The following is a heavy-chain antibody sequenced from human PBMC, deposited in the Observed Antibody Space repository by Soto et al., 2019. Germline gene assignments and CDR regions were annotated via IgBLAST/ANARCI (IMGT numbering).Heavy chain of an antibody. V-gene: IGHV1-8*01. CDR3: ARGTGSTTFGVVIMDY. D-gene: IGHD3-3*01. CDR2: MNPNSGNT. CDR1: GYTFPSYD. J-gene: IGHJ4*02. Sequence: QVQLVQSGAEVQKPGASVKVSCKASGYTFPSYDIYWVRQATGQGLEWMGWMNPNSGNTGYAQKFQGRVTMTRNTPISTAYMELSSLRSEDTAVYYCARGTGSTTFGVVIMDYWGQGTLVTVSS.